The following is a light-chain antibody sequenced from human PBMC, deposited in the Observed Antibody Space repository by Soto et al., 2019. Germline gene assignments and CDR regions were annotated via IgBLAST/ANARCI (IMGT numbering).Light chain of an antibody. CDR2: KAS. CDR1: QSISNW. V-gene: IGKV1-5*03. J-gene: IGKJ2*01. CDR3: QQYTTYPYT. Sequence: DIQMTQSPSTLPTSVGDSVTITCRASQSISNWLAWYQQKPGKAPKLLIYKASTLESGVPSRFSGSGSGTEFTLTISSLQPDDFAPYHCQQYTTYPYTFGQGTNLEIK.